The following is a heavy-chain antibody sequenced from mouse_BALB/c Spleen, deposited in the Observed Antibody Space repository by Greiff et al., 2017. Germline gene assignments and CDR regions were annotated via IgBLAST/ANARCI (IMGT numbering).Heavy chain of an antibody. J-gene: IGHJ2*01. Sequence: VQLQQSGAELVRPGASVKLSCTASGFNIKDYYMHWVKQRPEQGLEWIGWIDPANGDTEYAPKFQGKATMTADTSSNTAYLQLSSLTSEDSAVYYCNAWTSGSGYFDYWGQGTTLTVSS. CDR3: NAWTSGSGYFDY. CDR1: GFNIKDYY. V-gene: IGHV14-4*02. D-gene: IGHD3-1*01. CDR2: IDPANGDT.